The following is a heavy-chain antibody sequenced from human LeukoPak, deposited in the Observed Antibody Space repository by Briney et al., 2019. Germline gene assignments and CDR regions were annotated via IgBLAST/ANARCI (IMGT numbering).Heavy chain of an antibody. V-gene: IGHV4-34*01. CDR3: ARGNRPYGEHEAFDI. Sequence: PSETLSLTCAVYDESFSGYYCSWIRQPPRKGLEWIEEIDHSGSTNYNPSLQSRVTISVDTSKNQFSLKVSSVSAAGTAVYYCARGNRPYGEHEAFDIWGHGTTVTVSP. J-gene: IGHJ3*02. CDR1: DESFSGYY. CDR2: IDHSGST. D-gene: IGHD3-10*01.